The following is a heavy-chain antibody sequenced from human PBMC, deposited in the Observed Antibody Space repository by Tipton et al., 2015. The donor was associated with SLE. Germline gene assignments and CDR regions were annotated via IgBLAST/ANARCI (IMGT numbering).Heavy chain of an antibody. Sequence: QLVQSGAEVKKPGESPKIACKGSGYSFTNDWIGWVRQMPGKGLEWMGIIYPGDSDTRYSPSFQGQVTISADKSISTAYLQWSSLKASDTAMYYCARQPACSTSCFDDAFDIWGQGTMVTVSS. J-gene: IGHJ3*02. D-gene: IGHD2-2*01. CDR1: GYSFTNDW. CDR3: ARQPACSTSCFDDAFDI. V-gene: IGHV5-51*01. CDR2: IYPGDSDT.